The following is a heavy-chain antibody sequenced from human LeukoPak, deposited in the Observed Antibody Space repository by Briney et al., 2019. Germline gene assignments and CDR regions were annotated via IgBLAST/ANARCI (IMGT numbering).Heavy chain of an antibody. CDR2: INPSGGST. D-gene: IGHD2-2*02. Sequence: ASVKVSCKASGYTFTSYYMHWVRQAPGQGLEWMGIINPSGGSTSYAQKFQGRVTMTRDMSTSTVYMELSSLRSEDTAVYYCARDTPPGYCSSTSCYNNWIDPWGQGTLVTVSS. V-gene: IGHV1-46*01. CDR3: ARDTPPGYCSSTSCYNNWIDP. J-gene: IGHJ5*02. CDR1: GYTFTSYY.